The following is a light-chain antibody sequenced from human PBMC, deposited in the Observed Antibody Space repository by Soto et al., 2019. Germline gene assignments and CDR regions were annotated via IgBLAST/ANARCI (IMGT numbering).Light chain of an antibody. CDR2: KVS. V-gene: IGKV2-30*02. J-gene: IGKJ5*01. CDR1: QSLGHSDGNTY. Sequence: QAASIPSSSSQSLGHSDGNTYLSWFHQRTGQSPRRLIYKVSNRDSGVPDRFSGSGSGTDFTLKISRVEAEDVGVYYCMQGSHWPPITFGQGTRLEIK. CDR3: MQGSHWPPIT.